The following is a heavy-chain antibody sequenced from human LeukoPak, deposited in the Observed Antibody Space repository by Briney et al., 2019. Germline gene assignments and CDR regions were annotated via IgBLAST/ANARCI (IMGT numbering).Heavy chain of an antibody. Sequence: PGGSLRLSCTASGFTFSSYSMSWVRQGPGTGLEWVSAISGSGDTTFYADSVKGRFTISRDNSKKTLYLQVNSLRAEDTAVYFCAKELTAERNPGVDCWGQGTLVTVSS. CDR2: ISGSGDTT. D-gene: IGHD2-21*02. J-gene: IGHJ4*02. CDR1: GFTFSSYS. V-gene: IGHV3-23*01. CDR3: AKELTAERNPGVDC.